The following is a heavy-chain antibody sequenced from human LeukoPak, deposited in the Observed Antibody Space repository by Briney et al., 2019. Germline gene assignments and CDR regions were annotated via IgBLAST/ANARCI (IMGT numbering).Heavy chain of an antibody. CDR3: ARGVLLNWFDP. D-gene: IGHD2-15*01. CDR1: NGSFSGYY. Sequence: SETLSLTCAASNGSFSGYYWSWLRQPPGKGLEWIGQISHRGSTNYNPSFKSRVTISVDTISVDMSKNQFSLKLSSVTAADTAVYYCARGVLLNWFDPWGQGTLVTVSS. J-gene: IGHJ5*02. CDR2: ISHRGST. V-gene: IGHV4-34*01.